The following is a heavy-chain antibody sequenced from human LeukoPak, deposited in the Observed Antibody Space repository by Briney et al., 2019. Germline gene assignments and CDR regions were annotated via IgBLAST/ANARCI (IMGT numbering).Heavy chain of an antibody. Sequence: PGGSLRLSCAASGFTFSDHDMDWVRQAPGKGLEWVGRTRNKANSYTTEYAASVRGRFTISRDDSRNSLYLQMNSLKTEDTAVYYCARDPFDSSGYDFDYWGQGTLVTASS. V-gene: IGHV3-72*01. CDR3: ARDPFDSSGYDFDY. CDR1: GFTFSDHD. D-gene: IGHD3-22*01. CDR2: TRNKANSYTT. J-gene: IGHJ4*02.